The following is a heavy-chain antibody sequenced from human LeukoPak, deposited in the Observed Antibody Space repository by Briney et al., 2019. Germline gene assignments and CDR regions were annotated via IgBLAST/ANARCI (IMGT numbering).Heavy chain of an antibody. CDR1: GGSISSFY. D-gene: IGHD3-22*01. J-gene: IGHJ3*02. Sequence: SETLSLNGTVYGGSISSFYWSWLRPPAGKGREWIGLIYTGGSTNYNHSLKSGGTMSVDTSKTQFSLMLSSVTDADTAVYFCSRKYYDDNNGRDAFDIWGQGTMLTLPS. CDR3: SRKYYDDNNGRDAFDI. CDR2: IYTGGST. V-gene: IGHV4-4*07.